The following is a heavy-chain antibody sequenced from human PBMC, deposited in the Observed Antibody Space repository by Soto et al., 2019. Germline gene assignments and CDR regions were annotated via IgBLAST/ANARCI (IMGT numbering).Heavy chain of an antibody. D-gene: IGHD4-4*01. Sequence: SETLSLTCSVSAAAFTNTSYYWGWIRQPPGKGPEWIGSMFFTGSTYYNPSLKSRVTMSADTSKSQFSLKLTSVTAADTAVYFCARLRSSYAGSYYGGGFLVHGGRGAPDAVSS. CDR1: AAAFTNTSYY. CDR2: MFFTGST. V-gene: IGHV4-39*01. CDR3: ARLRSSYAGSYYGGGFLVH. J-gene: IGHJ4*02.